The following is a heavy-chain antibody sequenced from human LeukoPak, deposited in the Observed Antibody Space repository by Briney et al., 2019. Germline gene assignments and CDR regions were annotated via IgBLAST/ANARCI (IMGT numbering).Heavy chain of an antibody. CDR2: IDWDNDK. CDR1: GLSLLPHGTG. V-gene: IGHV2-70*10. Sequence: SGPALMMPTLTLTLTFTVSGLSLLPHGTGVNWTWQPPGKALQGAARIDWDNDKYYSETSLSISKDTSKNQVVLTVTDMDPRDTGTYFCARGTDTGLVWGAFEIWGQGIMVAVSS. D-gene: IGHD5-18*01. CDR3: ARGTDTGLVWGAFEI. J-gene: IGHJ3*02.